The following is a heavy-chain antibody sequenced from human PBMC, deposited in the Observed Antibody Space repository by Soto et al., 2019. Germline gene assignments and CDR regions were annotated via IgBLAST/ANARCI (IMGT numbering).Heavy chain of an antibody. V-gene: IGHV3-74*01. CDR2: IKSDGSGT. Sequence: GGSLRLSCAASGFTFSNYWMHWVRQAPGKGLVWVSRIKSDGSGTSAADSVKGRFTISSDNARNTLYLQMNSLRAEDTAVYYCTRDPFGEVSFWGQGIMVTVSS. D-gene: IGHD3-10*01. CDR3: TRDPFGEVSF. J-gene: IGHJ3*01. CDR1: GFTFSNYW.